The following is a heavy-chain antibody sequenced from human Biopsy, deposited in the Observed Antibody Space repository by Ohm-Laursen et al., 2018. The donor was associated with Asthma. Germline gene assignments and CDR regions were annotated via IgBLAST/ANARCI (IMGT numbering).Heavy chain of an antibody. CDR1: GGSFSSNY. Sequence: SETLSLTCVVYGGSFSSNYWSWIRQTPGKGLEWLGDTHHSGYTNYNPSLSSRLTLSVDTSKNQFSLRLRSVTAADTAVYYCARGWNCGGDCYSLDYWGQGTLVTVSS. D-gene: IGHD2-21*02. V-gene: IGHV4-34*01. CDR3: ARGWNCGGDCYSLDY. CDR2: THHSGYT. J-gene: IGHJ4*02.